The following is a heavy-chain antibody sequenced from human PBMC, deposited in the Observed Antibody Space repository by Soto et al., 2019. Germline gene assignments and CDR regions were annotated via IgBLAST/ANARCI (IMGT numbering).Heavy chain of an antibody. CDR1: GGSFSGYY. D-gene: IGHD2-15*01. CDR3: ARGNGEVVYGMDV. CDR2: INHSGST. J-gene: IGHJ6*02. Sequence: SETLSLTCAVYGGSFSGYYWSWIRQPPGKGLEWIGEINHSGSTNCNPSLKSRVTISVDTSKNQFSLKLSSVTAADTAVYYCARGNGEVVYGMDVWGQGTTVTVSS. V-gene: IGHV4-34*01.